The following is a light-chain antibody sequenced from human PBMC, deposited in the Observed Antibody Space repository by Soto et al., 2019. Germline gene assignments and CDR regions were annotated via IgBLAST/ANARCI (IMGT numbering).Light chain of an antibody. J-gene: IGLJ2*01. V-gene: IGLV2-8*01. CDR3: SSHAGSINLI. CDR2: EVN. CDR1: SSDVGAYNF. Sequence: QSALTQPPSASGSPGQSVTIPCTGTSSDVGAYNFVSWYQQHPGKAPKLMIYEVNKRPSGVPDRFFGSKSGNTASLTVSGLQAEDEADYYCSSHAGSINLIFGGGTKVTVL.